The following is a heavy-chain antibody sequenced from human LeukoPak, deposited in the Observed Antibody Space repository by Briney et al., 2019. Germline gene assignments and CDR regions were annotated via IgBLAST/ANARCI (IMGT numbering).Heavy chain of an antibody. V-gene: IGHV4-39*01. CDR1: GGSISSSSYY. CDR3: ARQKAAAGIPYYFDY. CDR2: IYYSGST. Sequence: SETLSLTCTVSGGSISSSSYYWGWIRQPPGKGLEWTGSIYYSGSTYYNPSLKSRVTISVDTSKNQFSLKLSSVTAADTAVYYCARQKAAAGIPYYFDYWGQGTLATVSS. D-gene: IGHD6-13*01. J-gene: IGHJ4*02.